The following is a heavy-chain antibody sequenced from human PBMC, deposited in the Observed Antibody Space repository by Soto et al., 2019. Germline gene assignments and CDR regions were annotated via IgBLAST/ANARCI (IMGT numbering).Heavy chain of an antibody. Sequence: WTWIRQHPETGLEWLGNIDHSGPTYYNPSLRSRLSISLDASQNEFSLQVTSMTAADTAVYFCVRGRGYTFQNFFDLWGQGSLVTVSS. J-gene: IGHJ5*02. D-gene: IGHD5-18*01. V-gene: IGHV4-31*02. CDR2: IDHSGPT. CDR3: VRGRGYTFQNFFDL.